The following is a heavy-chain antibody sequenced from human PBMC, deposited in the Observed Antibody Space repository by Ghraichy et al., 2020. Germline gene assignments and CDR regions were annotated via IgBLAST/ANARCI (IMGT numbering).Heavy chain of an antibody. CDR2: IYYSGST. D-gene: IGHD5-18*01. V-gene: IGHV4-39*01. CDR1: GGSISSSSYY. J-gene: IGHJ6*02. Sequence: SETLTLTCTVSGGSISSSSYYWGWIRQPPGKGLEWIGKIYYSGSTYYNPSLKSRVTISVDTSKNQFSLKLSSVTAADTAVYYCARHVGYQHYYNYYGMDVWGQGTTVTVSS. CDR3: ARHVGYQHYYNYYGMDV.